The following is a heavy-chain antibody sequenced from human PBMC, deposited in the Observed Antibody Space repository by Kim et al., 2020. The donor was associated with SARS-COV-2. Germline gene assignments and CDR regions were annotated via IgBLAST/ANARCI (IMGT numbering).Heavy chain of an antibody. V-gene: IGHV3-23*01. J-gene: IGHJ5*02. Sequence: YDAGSVKGRFTISRDNSKNTLYLQMNSLRAEDTAVYYCAKDLLCFGEWGAWGQGTLVTVSS. CDR3: AKDLLCFGEWGA. D-gene: IGHD3-10*01.